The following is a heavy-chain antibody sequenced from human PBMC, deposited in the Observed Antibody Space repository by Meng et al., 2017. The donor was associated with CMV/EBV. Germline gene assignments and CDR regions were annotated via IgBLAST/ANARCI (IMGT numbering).Heavy chain of an antibody. CDR1: GFTFSSYW. D-gene: IGHD2-2*01. V-gene: IGHV3-7*01. CDR3: ARNLIYCSSTSCYEGGAFDI. J-gene: IGHJ3*02. CDR2: IKQDGSEK. Sequence: GGSLRLSCAASGFTFSSYWMSWVRQAPGKGLEWVDNIKQDGSEKYYVDSVKGRFTISRDNAKNSLYLQMNSLRAEDTAVYYCARNLIYCSSTSCYEGGAFDIWGQGTMVTVSS.